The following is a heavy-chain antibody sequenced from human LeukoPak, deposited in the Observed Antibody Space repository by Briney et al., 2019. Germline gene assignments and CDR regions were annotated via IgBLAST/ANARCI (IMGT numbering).Heavy chain of an antibody. V-gene: IGHV3-30-3*01. Sequence: GGSLRLSCSASGFTFSSYAMHWVRQAPGKGLEWVAVISYDGSNKYYADSVKGRFTISRDNSKNTLYLQMNSLRAEDTAVYYCARDRYSYGLGGAFDIWGQGTMVTVSS. J-gene: IGHJ3*02. D-gene: IGHD5-18*01. CDR1: GFTFSSYA. CDR3: ARDRYSYGLGGAFDI. CDR2: ISYDGSNK.